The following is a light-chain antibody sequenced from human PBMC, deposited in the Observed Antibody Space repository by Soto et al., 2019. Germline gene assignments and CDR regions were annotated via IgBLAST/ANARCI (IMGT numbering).Light chain of an antibody. V-gene: IGKV1D-8*03. Sequence: VIWMTQSPSLLSASTGDRVTISCRTIQGISSYLAWYQQKPGKAPELLIYAASTLQSGVPSRFSGSGSGTDFTLTIRCLQSEDFATYYCQQYYSFPYTFGQGTKLEIK. CDR2: AAS. J-gene: IGKJ2*01. CDR1: QGISSY. CDR3: QQYYSFPYT.